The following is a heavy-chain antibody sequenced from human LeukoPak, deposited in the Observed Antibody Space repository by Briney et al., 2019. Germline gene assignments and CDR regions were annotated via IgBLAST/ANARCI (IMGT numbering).Heavy chain of an antibody. CDR1: GYTFTSNY. J-gene: IGHJ4*02. Sequence: ASVKVSCKASGYTFTSNYIHWVRPAPGQGLEWMGKIYPRDGSTSYAQKFQGRVTVTRDTSTSTVHMELSGLRSEDTAVYYCARDQEGFDYWGQGTLVTVSS. CDR2: IYPRDGST. V-gene: IGHV1-46*01. CDR3: ARDQEGFDY.